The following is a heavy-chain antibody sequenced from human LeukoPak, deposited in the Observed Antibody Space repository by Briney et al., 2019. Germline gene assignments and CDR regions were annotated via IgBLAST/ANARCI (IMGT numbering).Heavy chain of an antibody. CDR1: GGTFSSYA. Sequence: SVKVSCKASGGTFSSYAISWVRQAPGQGLEWMGRIIPIFGTANYAQKFQGRVTITTDESTSTAYVELSSLRSEDTAVYYCARELRSWYDIYLDYWGQGTLVTVSS. D-gene: IGHD6-13*01. J-gene: IGHJ4*02. V-gene: IGHV1-69*05. CDR2: IIPIFGTA. CDR3: ARELRSWYDIYLDY.